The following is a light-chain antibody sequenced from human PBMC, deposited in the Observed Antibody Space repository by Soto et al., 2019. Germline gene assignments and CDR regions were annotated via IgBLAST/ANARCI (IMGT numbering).Light chain of an antibody. CDR2: DVS. CDR1: SSDVGGYNY. J-gene: IGLJ1*01. V-gene: IGLV2-11*01. CDR3: CSYAGSYTEV. Sequence: QSALTQPRSVSGSPGQSVTISCTGTSSDVGGYNYVSWYQQHPGKAPKLMIYDVSKRPSGVPDRFSGSKSGNTASLTISGLQAEDEADYYSCSYAGSYTEVFGTGTKLTVL.